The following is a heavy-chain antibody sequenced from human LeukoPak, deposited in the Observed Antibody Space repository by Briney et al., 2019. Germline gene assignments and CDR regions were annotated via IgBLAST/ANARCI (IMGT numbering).Heavy chain of an antibody. D-gene: IGHD2-2*01. CDR1: GYTFTSYA. CDR3: AREFSYAVYFDY. Sequence: GASVKVSCKASGYTFTSYAMHGVRQAPGQTLEWMGWINAGNGNTKYSQKFQGRVTITRDTSASTAYMELSSLRSEDTAVYYCAREFSYAVYFDYWGQGTLATVSS. CDR2: INAGNGNT. V-gene: IGHV1-3*01. J-gene: IGHJ4*02.